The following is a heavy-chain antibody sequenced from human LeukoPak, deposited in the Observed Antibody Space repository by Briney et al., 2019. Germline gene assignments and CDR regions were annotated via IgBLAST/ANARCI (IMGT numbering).Heavy chain of an antibody. D-gene: IGHD1-26*01. CDR1: GGSISSYY. Sequence: SETLSLTCTVSGGSISSYYWSWIRQPPGKGLEWIGYIYYSGSTNYNPSLKSRVTISVDTSKNQFSLKLSSVTAADTALYYCARVEVGATTESFDPWGQGTLVTVSS. J-gene: IGHJ5*02. CDR3: ARVEVGATTESFDP. V-gene: IGHV4-59*01. CDR2: IYYSGST.